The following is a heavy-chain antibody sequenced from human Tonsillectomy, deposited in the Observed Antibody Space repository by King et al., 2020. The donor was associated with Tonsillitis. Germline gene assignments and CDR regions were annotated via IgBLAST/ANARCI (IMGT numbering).Heavy chain of an antibody. CDR2: INPNSGGT. Sequence: VQLVESGAEVKKPGASVKVSCKASGYTFTGYYMHWVRQAPGQGLEWMGWINPNSGGTNYAQKFQGRVTMTRDTSISTAYMELSRLRSDDTAIYYCARAVYIRNYWPDYWGQGTLVTVSS. D-gene: IGHD1-7*01. J-gene: IGHJ4*02. CDR3: ARAVYIRNYWPDY. V-gene: IGHV1-2*02. CDR1: GYTFTGYY.